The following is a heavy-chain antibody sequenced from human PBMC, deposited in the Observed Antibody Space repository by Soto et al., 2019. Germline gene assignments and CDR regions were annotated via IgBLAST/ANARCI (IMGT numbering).Heavy chain of an antibody. CDR2: ISFDGTTI. Sequence: QVVLVESGGGVVQPGRALRLSCAASGFDFTNDGMLWVRQAPGKGLEWVALISFDGTTIPYGDSVKGGFTISRDNSKNTLFLQMNSLRPEDTGVYYCAKGQGGSPPGGMDVWGQGTTVTVSS. CDR1: GFDFTNDG. D-gene: IGHD3-10*01. V-gene: IGHV3-30*18. CDR3: AKGQGGSPPGGMDV. J-gene: IGHJ6*02.